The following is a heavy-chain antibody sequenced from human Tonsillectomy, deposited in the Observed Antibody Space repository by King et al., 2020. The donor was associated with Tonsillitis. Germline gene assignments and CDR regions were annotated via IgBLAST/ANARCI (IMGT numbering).Heavy chain of an antibody. D-gene: IGHD1-26*01. CDR1: GGSISSGDYY. V-gene: IGHV4-30-4*01. CDR2: IYYSGST. Sequence: VQLQESGPGLVKPSQTLSLTCTVSGGSISSGDYYWSWIRQPPGQGLEWIGYIYYSGSTYYNPSLKSRVTISVDTSKNQFSLKLRSVTAADTAVYYCARGWCLIVGATRFDYWGQGTLVTVSS. J-gene: IGHJ4*02. CDR3: ARGWCLIVGATRFDY.